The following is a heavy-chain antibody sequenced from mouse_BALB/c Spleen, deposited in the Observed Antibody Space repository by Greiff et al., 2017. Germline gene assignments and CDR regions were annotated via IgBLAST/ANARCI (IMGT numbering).Heavy chain of an antibody. D-gene: IGHD2-10*02. J-gene: IGHJ1*01. V-gene: IGHV5-17*02. Sequence: EVMLVESGGGLVQPGGSRKLSCAASGFTFSSFGMHWVRQAPEKGLEWVAYISSGSSTIYYADTVKGRFTISRDNPKNTLFLQMTSLRSEDTAMYYCARGGYGNYGWYFDVWGAGTTVTVSS. CDR3: ARGGYGNYGWYFDV. CDR2: ISSGSSTI. CDR1: GFTFSSFG.